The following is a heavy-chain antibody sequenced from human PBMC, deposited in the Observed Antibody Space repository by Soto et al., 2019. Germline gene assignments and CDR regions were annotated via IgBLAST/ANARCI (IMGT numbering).Heavy chain of an antibody. CDR2: TYSGGDT. CDR3: ARNGRVTAWGY. D-gene: IGHD2-21*02. Sequence: EVRLVESGGGLVQPGGSLRLSCAASGVTVGNNYMSWGRQAPGKGLEWVSVTYSGGDTRYADSVKGRCTMSRDSTKNTVELQRDSLRAEETGVYFCARNGRVTAWGYWGEGSVVGVAS. CDR1: GVTVGNNY. V-gene: IGHV3-66*01. J-gene: IGHJ4*02.